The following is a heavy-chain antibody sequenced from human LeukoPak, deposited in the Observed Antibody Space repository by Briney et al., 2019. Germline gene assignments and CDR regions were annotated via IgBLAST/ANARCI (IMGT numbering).Heavy chain of an antibody. CDR2: IKQDGSEI. J-gene: IGHJ3*02. V-gene: IGHV3-7*01. CDR1: GFTFSNYW. Sequence: GGSLRLSCAASGFTFSNYWMSWVRQAPEKGLEWVANIKQDGSEIYYVDSVKGRFTISRDNAKNTLYMQMNSLRVEDTAVYYCAREGSGSYQDAFDIWGQGTMVTVSS. D-gene: IGHD1-26*01. CDR3: AREGSGSYQDAFDI.